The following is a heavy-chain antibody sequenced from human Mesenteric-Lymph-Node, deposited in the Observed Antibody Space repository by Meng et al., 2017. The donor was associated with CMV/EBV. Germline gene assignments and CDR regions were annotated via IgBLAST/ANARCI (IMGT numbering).Heavy chain of an antibody. CDR3: ARAGDYGLTDFDY. V-gene: IGHV4-59*01. Sequence: CTVSGGSINGYYWNRIRQPPGKGLEWIGYIYYSGSTKYKSSLKSRVNISTDTSKSQLSLKLSSVTAADTAIYYCARAGDYGLTDFDYWGQGTLVTVSS. CDR2: IYYSGST. J-gene: IGHJ4*02. CDR1: GGSINGYY. D-gene: IGHD4-17*01.